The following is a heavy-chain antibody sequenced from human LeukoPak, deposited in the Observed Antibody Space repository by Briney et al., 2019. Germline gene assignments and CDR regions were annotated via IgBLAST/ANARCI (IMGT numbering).Heavy chain of an antibody. Sequence: ASVKVSCKASGYTFTSYGISWVRQAPGQGLEFMGWISGYDGNSISGQKVQGRVTMTTDTSTKTAYMELRSLGSEDTAVYYCARSCSASDCFLVYWGQGTLVTVSS. D-gene: IGHD2-21*02. CDR2: ISGYDGNS. J-gene: IGHJ4*02. CDR3: ARSCSASDCFLVY. CDR1: GYTFTSYG. V-gene: IGHV1-18*04.